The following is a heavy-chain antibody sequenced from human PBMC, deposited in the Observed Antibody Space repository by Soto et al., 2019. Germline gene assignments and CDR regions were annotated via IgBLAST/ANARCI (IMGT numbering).Heavy chain of an antibody. Sequence: GGSLRLSCSASRFSFSNYAMHWVRQAPGKGLEYISGISSNGESTYYADSVKGRFTISRDNSKNTLFLQMRSLRDEGTAVYYCVKSATIAAASTDYFDYWGQGTLVTVSS. D-gene: IGHD6-25*01. CDR2: ISSNGEST. J-gene: IGHJ4*02. V-gene: IGHV3-64D*06. CDR1: RFSFSNYA. CDR3: VKSATIAAASTDYFDY.